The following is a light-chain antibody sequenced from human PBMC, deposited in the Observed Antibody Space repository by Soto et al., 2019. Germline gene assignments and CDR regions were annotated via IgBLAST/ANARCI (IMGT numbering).Light chain of an antibody. CDR2: DAS. CDR3: QQYNSYLFT. J-gene: IGKJ3*01. CDR1: QSISSW. Sequence: DIQMTQSPSTLSASVGDRVTITCRASQSISSWLVWYQQKPGKAPKLLIYDASSLESGVPSRFSGSGAGTEFTLTISRMQPDDFATYFCQQYNSYLFTFGPGTKVDIK. V-gene: IGKV1-5*01.